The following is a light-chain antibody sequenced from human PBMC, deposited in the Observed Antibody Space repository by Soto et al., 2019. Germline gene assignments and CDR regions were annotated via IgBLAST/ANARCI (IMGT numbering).Light chain of an antibody. CDR1: QSISSY. CDR3: PQSYSTPQT. Sequence: DIQMTQTTSSLSASVGHRVTITCRASQSISSYLNWYQQKPGKAPKLLIYAASSLQSGVPSRFSGSGSGTDFTLTISSLQPEDFATYYCPQSYSTPQTFGQGTMV. J-gene: IGKJ1*01. CDR2: AAS. V-gene: IGKV1-39*01.